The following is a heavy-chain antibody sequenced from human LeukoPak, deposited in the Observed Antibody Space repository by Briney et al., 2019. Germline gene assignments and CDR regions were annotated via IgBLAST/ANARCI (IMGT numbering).Heavy chain of an antibody. D-gene: IGHD4-11*01. J-gene: IGHJ5*02. V-gene: IGHV3-15*01. CDR2: IKSKTDGGTT. CDR3: TRPPSPSSNDWFDP. CDR1: GFIFSKAW. Sequence: PGGSLRLSCTASGFIFSKAWMSWVRQAPGKWLEWVGRIKSKTDGGTTDYAAPVKGRFTISRDDSKNTLYLQMNSLKTEDTAIYYCTRPPSPSSNDWFDPWGQGTRVTVSS.